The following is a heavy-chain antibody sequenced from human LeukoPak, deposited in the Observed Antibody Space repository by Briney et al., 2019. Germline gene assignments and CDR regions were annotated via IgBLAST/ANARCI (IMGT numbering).Heavy chain of an antibody. CDR3: ARGYRNHFDY. Sequence: GGSLRLSCEASGFRFSRSWMSWVRQGPGKGLEWVATINRDGSEKYYVDSVKGRFTISRHNSKNTLYLQMNSLRAEDTAVYYCARGYRNHFDYWGQGTLVTVSS. J-gene: IGHJ4*02. D-gene: IGHD2-2*02. CDR2: INRDGSEK. V-gene: IGHV3-7*03. CDR1: GFRFSRSW.